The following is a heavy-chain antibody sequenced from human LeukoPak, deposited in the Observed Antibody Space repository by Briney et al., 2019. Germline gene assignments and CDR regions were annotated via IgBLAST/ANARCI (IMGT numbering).Heavy chain of an antibody. V-gene: IGHV4-34*01. J-gene: IGHJ4*02. Sequence: SETLSLTCAVYGGSFSGYYWNWIRQPPGKGLEWIGEINHSGSTNYNPSLKSRVTISVDTSKNQFSLKLSSVTAADTAVYYCARGIRRIAAAGSRFDYWGQGTLVTVSS. D-gene: IGHD6-13*01. CDR3: ARGIRRIAAAGSRFDY. CDR2: INHSGST. CDR1: GGSFSGYY.